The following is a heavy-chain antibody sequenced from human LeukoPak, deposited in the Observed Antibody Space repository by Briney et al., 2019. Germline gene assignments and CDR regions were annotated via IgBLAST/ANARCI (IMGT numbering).Heavy chain of an antibody. J-gene: IGHJ4*02. D-gene: IGHD4-17*01. V-gene: IGHV3-48*01. CDR3: ARDWLDYGDCFTFDY. CDR2: ISSSSSTI. Sequence: PGGSLRLSCAASGFTFSSHGMSWVRQAPGKGLEWVSYISSSSSTIYYADSVKGRFTISRDNAKNSLYLQMNSLRAEDTAVYYCARDWLDYGDCFTFDYWGQGTLVTVSS. CDR1: GFTFSSHG.